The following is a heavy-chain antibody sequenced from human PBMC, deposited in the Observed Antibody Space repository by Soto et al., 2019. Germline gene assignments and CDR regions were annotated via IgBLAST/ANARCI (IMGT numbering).Heavy chain of an antibody. J-gene: IGHJ4*02. CDR3: ACGYCSSTSCKMGFYDY. CDR2: ISAYNGNT. V-gene: IGHV1-18*01. CDR1: GYTFTSYG. Sequence: QVQLVQSGAEVKKPGASVKVSCKASGYTFTSYGISWVRQAPGPGLQWMGWISAYNGNTNHAQKLQGRVTMTTDTSTSTAYMEMRSLRSDDTAVYYCACGYCSSTSCKMGFYDYWGQGTLVTVSS. D-gene: IGHD2-2*03.